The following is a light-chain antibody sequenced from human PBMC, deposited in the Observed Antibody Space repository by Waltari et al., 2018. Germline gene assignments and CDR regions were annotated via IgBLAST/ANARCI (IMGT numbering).Light chain of an antibody. Sequence: SYELTQSPSQSVSPGQTATITCSGDALPTEYVYWYQQKPGQAPVLIIYKDEERPPGIPERFSGSSSGTTATLTISGVQAEDEADYYCRSADSSGTYYVFAAGTKVTVL. V-gene: IGLV3-25*03. CDR1: ALPTEY. CDR3: RSADSSGTYYV. CDR2: KDE. J-gene: IGLJ1*01.